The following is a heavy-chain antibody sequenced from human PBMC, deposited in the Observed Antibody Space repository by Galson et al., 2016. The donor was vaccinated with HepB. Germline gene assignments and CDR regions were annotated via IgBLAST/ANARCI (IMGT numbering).Heavy chain of an antibody. CDR2: ISWNSGSM. Sequence: SLRLSCAASGLNFDDFAMHWVRQVPGKGLEWVAGISWNSGSMGFADAVRGRFPISRDNAKNSLFLQMNSLRVEDTALYYCVKDLAASGPEGAFDIWGQGTMVTV. CDR1: GLNFDDFA. J-gene: IGHJ3*02. CDR3: VKDLAASGPEGAFDI. V-gene: IGHV3-9*01. D-gene: IGHD6-13*01.